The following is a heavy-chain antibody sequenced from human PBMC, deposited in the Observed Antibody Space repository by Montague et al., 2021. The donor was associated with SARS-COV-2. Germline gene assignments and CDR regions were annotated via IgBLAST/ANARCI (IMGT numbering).Heavy chain of an antibody. J-gene: IGHJ4*02. CDR3: VRYSGWFYFDF. V-gene: IGHV6-1*01. CDR1: GDSVSSNSVA. D-gene: IGHD6-19*01. CDR2: TYYRSKWYS. Sequence: CAISGDSVSSNSVARSWIRQSPSRGLEWLGGTYYRSKWYSDYAPSVRGRLTVNPDASKNEFSLELNYVTPEDTAVYYCVRYSGWFYFDFWGQEALVTVSS.